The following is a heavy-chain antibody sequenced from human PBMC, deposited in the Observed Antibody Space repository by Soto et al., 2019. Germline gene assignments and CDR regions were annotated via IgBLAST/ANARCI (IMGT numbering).Heavy chain of an antibody. CDR2: IYYSGST. V-gene: IGHV4-31*03. J-gene: IGHJ2*01. D-gene: IGHD5-12*01. CDR1: GGSISSGGYY. Sequence: QVQLQESGPGLVKPSQTLSLTCTVSGGSISSGGYYWSWIRQHPGKGLEWIGYIYYSGSTYYNPSLKSRVTISVDTSKNQCSLKLSSVTAADTAVYYCAREGSVEMATMGRYFDLWGRCTLVPVSS. CDR3: AREGSVEMATMGRYFDL.